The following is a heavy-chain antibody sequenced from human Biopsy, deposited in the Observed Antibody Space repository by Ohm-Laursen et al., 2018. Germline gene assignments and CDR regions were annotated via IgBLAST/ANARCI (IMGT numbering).Heavy chain of an antibody. J-gene: IGHJ5*02. CDR3: AKGGSITIFGVVINNCFDP. Sequence: SLRLSCAASGFTFNSHEMNWVRQAPGKGPEWVSTISANGATSYYADSVKGRFTISRDNSKNTLYLQMNSVRADDTAIYYCAKGGSITIFGVVINNCFDPWGQGTRVTVSS. D-gene: IGHD3-3*01. CDR1: GFTFNSHE. V-gene: IGHV3-23*01. CDR2: ISANGATS.